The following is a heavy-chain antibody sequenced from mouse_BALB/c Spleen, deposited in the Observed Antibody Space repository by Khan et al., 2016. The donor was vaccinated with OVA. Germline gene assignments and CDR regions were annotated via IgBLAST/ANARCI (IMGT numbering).Heavy chain of an antibody. D-gene: IGHD2-3*01. J-gene: IGHJ4*01. V-gene: IGHV3-2*02. Sequence: EVQLQESGPGLVKPSQSLSLTCTVTGYSITSDYAWNWIRQFPGNKLEWMGYISYSGSTSYNPSLKSRISITRDTSKNQFFLQLNSVTTEDTATYYCARDGSRYNYAMDYWGHGTAVTGSS. CDR1: GYSITSDYA. CDR2: ISYSGST. CDR3: ARDGSRYNYAMDY.